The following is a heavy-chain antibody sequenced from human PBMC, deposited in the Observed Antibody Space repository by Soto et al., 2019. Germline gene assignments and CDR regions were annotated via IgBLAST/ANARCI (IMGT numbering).Heavy chain of an antibody. CDR2: ISYDGSNK. J-gene: IGHJ6*02. Sequence: QVQLVESGGGVVQPGRSLRLSCAASGFTFSSYGMHWVRQAPGKGLEWVAVISYDGSNKYYADSVKGRFTISRDNSKNTLYLQMNSLSAEDTAVYYCAKDGSPFCGYDSSGYYGTYGMDVWGQGTTVTVSS. CDR3: AKDGSPFCGYDSSGYYGTYGMDV. D-gene: IGHD3-22*01. CDR1: GFTFSSYG. V-gene: IGHV3-30*18.